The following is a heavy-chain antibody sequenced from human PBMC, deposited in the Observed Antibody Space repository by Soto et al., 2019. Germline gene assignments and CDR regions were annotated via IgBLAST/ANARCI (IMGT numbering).Heavy chain of an antibody. Sequence: SDTLSLSCTVSDVSSSSYGLSWIRQPPGKGLEWIGYIYYSGSTNYNPSLKSRVTISVDTSKNQFSLKLSSVTAADTAVYYRARDLKFGQADYWGQGTQVTVSS. J-gene: IGHJ4*02. CDR1: DVSSSSYG. CDR2: IYYSGST. V-gene: IGHV4-59*12. D-gene: IGHD3-10*01. CDR3: ARDLKFGQADY.